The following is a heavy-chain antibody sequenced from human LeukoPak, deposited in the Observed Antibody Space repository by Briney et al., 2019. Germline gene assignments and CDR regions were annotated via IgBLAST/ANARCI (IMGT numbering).Heavy chain of an antibody. D-gene: IGHD3-10*01. J-gene: IGHJ2*01. CDR2: ISSSRNI. CDR3: AKGYGSGSYTGSYWYFDL. CDR1: GFTFSSYS. Sequence: GGSLRLSCAASGFTFSSYSMNWVRQAPGKGLEWVSYISSSRNIYYGDSVKGRFTISRDNAKNSLYLQMNSLRAEDTALYYCAKGYGSGSYTGSYWYFDLWGRGTLVTVSP. V-gene: IGHV3-21*05.